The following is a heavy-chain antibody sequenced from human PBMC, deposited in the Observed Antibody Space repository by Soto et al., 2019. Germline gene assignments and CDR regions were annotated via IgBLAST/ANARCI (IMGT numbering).Heavy chain of an antibody. CDR2: ISVYNGNT. Sequence: QVQLVQSGAEVKKPGASVKVSCKASGYTFTSYGISWVRQAPGQGLEWMGWISVYNGNTIYAQKLQGRVTMTTATATSTAYMEPTRLRSDDTGVYFFASVHGWRSDYWCQGTVVSASS. V-gene: IGHV1-18*01. CDR1: GYTFTSYG. CDR3: ASVHGWRSDY. J-gene: IGHJ4*02. D-gene: IGHD3-10*01.